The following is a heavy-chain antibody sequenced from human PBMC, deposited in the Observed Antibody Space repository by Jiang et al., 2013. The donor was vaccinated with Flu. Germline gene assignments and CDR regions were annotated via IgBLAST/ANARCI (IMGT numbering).Heavy chain of an antibody. Sequence: FTFSSYAMSWVRQAPGKGLEWVSAISGSGGSTYYADSVKGRFTISRDNSKNTLYLQMNSLRAEDTAVYYCAKDSPRRDGYNLSAFDIWGQGTMVTVSS. D-gene: IGHD5-24*01. J-gene: IGHJ3*02. CDR3: AKDSPRRDGYNLSAFDI. V-gene: IGHV3-23*01. CDR1: FTFSSYA. CDR2: ISGSGGST.